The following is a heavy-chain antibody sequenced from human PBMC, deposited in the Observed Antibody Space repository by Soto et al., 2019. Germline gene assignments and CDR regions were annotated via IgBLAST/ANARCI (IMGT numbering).Heavy chain of an antibody. CDR3: AKVLTYYYDSSDDYFDY. V-gene: IGHV3-30*18. CDR2: ISYDGSNK. CDR1: GFTFSSYG. D-gene: IGHD3-22*01. J-gene: IGHJ4*02. Sequence: QVQLVESGGGVVQPGRSLRLSCAASGFTFSSYGMHWVRQAPGKGLEWVAVISYDGSNKYYADSVKGRFTISRDNSXNXXYLQMNSLRAEDTAVYYCAKVLTYYYDSSDDYFDYWGQGTLVTVSS.